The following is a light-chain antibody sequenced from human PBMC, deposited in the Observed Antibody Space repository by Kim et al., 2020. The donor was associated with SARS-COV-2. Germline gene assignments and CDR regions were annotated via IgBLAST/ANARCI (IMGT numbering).Light chain of an antibody. CDR3: QQYYSTHALT. J-gene: IGKJ4*01. V-gene: IGKV4-1*01. CDR2: WAS. Sequence: DIVMTQSPDSLAVSLGERATINCKSSQSVLYSSNNKNYLAWYQQKPGQPPKLLIYWASTRESGVPDRFSGSGSGTDFTLTISSLQAEDVAVYYCQQYYSTHALTFGGGTTVDIK. CDR1: QSVLYSSNNKNY.